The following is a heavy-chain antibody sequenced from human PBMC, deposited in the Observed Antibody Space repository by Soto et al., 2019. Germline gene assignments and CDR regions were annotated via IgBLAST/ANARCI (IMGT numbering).Heavy chain of an antibody. V-gene: IGHV4-34*01. CDR2: IHHSGSS. CDR3: ASVPLDY. D-gene: IGHD6-6*01. Sequence: QVQLQQWGAGLLKPSETLSLTCAVYGGSFSGYYWNWIRQPPGKGLGWIGEIHHSGSSKYNPSLKRRVTISVHTSNNQFSLKLSFVTAADPAVYYCASVPLDYWGQGTLVTVSS. CDR1: GGSFSGYY. J-gene: IGHJ4*02.